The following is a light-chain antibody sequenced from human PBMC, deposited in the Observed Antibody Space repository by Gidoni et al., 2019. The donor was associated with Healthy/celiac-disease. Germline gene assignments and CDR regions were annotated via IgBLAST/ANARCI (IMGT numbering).Light chain of an antibody. CDR3: HQSSSLPGWT. V-gene: IGKV6D-21*02. Sequence: IVLTPSSALQSVTPKEKVTITCRARQSIGSSLHWYQQKPDPSPKLLIQDASQSISGVPSRFSGSGSGTDFTLTSNSLEAEDAAAYYCHQSSSLPGWTFGHGTKVEIK. J-gene: IGKJ1*01. CDR1: QSIGSS. CDR2: DAS.